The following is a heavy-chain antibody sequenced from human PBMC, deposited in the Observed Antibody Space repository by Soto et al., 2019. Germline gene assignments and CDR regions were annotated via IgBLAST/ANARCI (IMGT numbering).Heavy chain of an antibody. D-gene: IGHD5-12*01. CDR3: AVDIVGTGSY. V-gene: IGHV3-72*01. CDR2: SRNKAISYST. Sequence: EVQVVESGGGLVQPGGSLRLSCAASGFTFSDHYMDWVRQAPGKGLEWVGRSRNKAISYSTEYAASVRGIFTISRDDSGDSVSLEMNSLKTEDTAVYYCAVDIVGTGSYWGQGTLVTVSS. CDR1: GFTFSDHY. J-gene: IGHJ4*02.